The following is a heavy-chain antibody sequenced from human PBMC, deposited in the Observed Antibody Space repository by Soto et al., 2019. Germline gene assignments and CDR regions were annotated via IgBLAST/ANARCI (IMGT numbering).Heavy chain of an antibody. CDR1: GGSISSYY. J-gene: IGHJ6*02. D-gene: IGHD3-10*01. CDR3: ARFGGGMDV. Sequence: PSETLSLACTVSGGSISSYYWSWIRQPPGKGLEWIGYIYYSGSTNYNPSLKSRVTISVGKSKNQFSLKLSSVTAADTAVYYCARFGGGMDVWGQGTTVTVSS. CDR2: IYYSGST. V-gene: IGHV4-59*12.